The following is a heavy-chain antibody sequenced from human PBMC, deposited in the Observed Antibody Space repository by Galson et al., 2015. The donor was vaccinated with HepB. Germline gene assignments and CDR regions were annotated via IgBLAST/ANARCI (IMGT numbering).Heavy chain of an antibody. CDR3: AKASIIVVPAAIEPDFDY. CDR2: ISYDGSNK. D-gene: IGHD2-2*02. J-gene: IGHJ4*02. V-gene: IGHV3-30*18. Sequence: SLRLSCAASGFTFSSYGMHWVRQAPGKGLEWVAVISYDGSNKYYADSVKGRFTISRDNSKNTLYLQMNSLRAEDTAVYYCAKASIIVVPAAIEPDFDYWGQGTLVTVSS. CDR1: GFTFSSYG.